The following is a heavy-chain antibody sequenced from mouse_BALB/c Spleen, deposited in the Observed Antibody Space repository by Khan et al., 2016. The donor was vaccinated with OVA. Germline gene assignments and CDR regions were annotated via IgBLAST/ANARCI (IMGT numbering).Heavy chain of an antibody. J-gene: IGHJ4*01. D-gene: IGHD2-1*01. CDR2: IYFSGSI. Sequence: EVQLQESGPDLVKPSQSLSLTCTVTGYSITSGYAWHWIRQFPGNKLEWMAYIYFSGSINYNPSLKSRISVTRDTSKNQFFLQLNSVTSEDTATYYCTRDGNYMDYWGQGTSVPVSS. CDR1: GYSITSGYA. CDR3: TRDGNYMDY. V-gene: IGHV3-1*02.